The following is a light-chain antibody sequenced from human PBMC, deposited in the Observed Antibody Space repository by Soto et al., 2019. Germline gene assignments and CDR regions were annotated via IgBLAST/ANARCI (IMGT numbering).Light chain of an antibody. J-gene: IGLJ2*01. CDR3: CSYAGSYAYVV. V-gene: IGLV2-11*01. Sequence: QSALTQPRSVSGSPGQSVTISCTGTSSDVGGYNHVSWYQQHPGEAPKLLIHDVSERLSGVHGRCSGSKFGDTASLTISGLQAEDEADYYCCSYAGSYAYVVFGGGTKLTVL. CDR1: SSDVGGYNH. CDR2: DVS.